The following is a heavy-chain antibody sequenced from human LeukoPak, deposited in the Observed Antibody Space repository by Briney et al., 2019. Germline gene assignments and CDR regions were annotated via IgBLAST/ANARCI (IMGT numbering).Heavy chain of an antibody. CDR3: ARGVTEFWHNWSEGGYAFDI. V-gene: IGHV1-2*04. CDR2: INPNSGGT. D-gene: IGHD1-1*01. CDR1: GYTFTGYY. J-gene: IGHJ3*02. Sequence: ASVKVSCKASGYTFTGYYMHWVRQAPGQGLEWMGWINPNSGGTNYAQKFQGWVTMTRDTSISTAYMELSRLRSDDTAVYYCARGVTEFWHNWSEGGYAFDIWGQGTMVTVSS.